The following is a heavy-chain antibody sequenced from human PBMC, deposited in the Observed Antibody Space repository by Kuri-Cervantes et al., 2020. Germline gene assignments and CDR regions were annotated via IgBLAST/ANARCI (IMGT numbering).Heavy chain of an antibody. CDR2: INWSGSDS. J-gene: IGHJ4*02. D-gene: IGHD3/OR15-3a*01. CDR1: GFDFRDYG. Sequence: LSLTCAASGFDFRDYGMSWVRQIPGKGLEWVCNINWSGSDSGYTDSVKGRFTITRDNANNSLYLEMNSLRPEDTALYYCARDRFWTGYPEFDYWGQGILVTVSS. V-gene: IGHV3-20*04. CDR3: ARDRFWTGYPEFDY.